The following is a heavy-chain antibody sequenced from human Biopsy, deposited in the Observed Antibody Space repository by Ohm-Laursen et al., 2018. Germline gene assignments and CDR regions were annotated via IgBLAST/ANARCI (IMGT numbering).Heavy chain of an antibody. V-gene: IGHV4-59*12. Sequence: SQTLSLTCTLSGDSITRSYWSWIRQSPGKGLEWIGHVFDRGTTNYNPSVRSRVTMSVDTSKNQFSLRLTSVTAADTAVYYCVRGGSGSFPFDYWGPGTLVTVSS. CDR3: VRGGSGSFPFDY. CDR2: VFDRGTT. CDR1: GDSITRSY. D-gene: IGHD3-10*01. J-gene: IGHJ4*02.